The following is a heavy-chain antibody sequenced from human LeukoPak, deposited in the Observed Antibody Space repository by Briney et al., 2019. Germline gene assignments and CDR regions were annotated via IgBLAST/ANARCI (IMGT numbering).Heavy chain of an antibody. CDR2: IYYSGST. J-gene: IGHJ4*02. D-gene: IGHD3-10*01. CDR3: ARGSMVRGVMLNFADFDY. Sequence: SETLSLTCTVSGGSISSYYWSWIRQPPGKGLEWIGYIYYSGSTNYNPSLKSRVTISVDTSKNQFSLKLSSVTAADTAVYYWARGSMVRGVMLNFADFDYWGEGALVTVSS. CDR1: GGSISSYY. V-gene: IGHV4-59*01.